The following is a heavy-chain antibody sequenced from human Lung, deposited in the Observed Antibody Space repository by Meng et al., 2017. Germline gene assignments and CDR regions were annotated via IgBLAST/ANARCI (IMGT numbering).Heavy chain of an antibody. V-gene: IGHV4-61*01. J-gene: IGHJ4*02. CDR1: GSVLISGSHY. Sequence: GPGPGLGRASGTLALTVPVCGSVLISGSHYWSWIRQPPGKGLECIAYMDYRRRTNYSPALKGRGTMSPETSKNQLSLKLSSVTAADTAVYYCAGGPWELDFWGQGTLVTVSS. CDR3: AGGPWELDF. D-gene: IGHD1-26*01. CDR2: MDYRRRT.